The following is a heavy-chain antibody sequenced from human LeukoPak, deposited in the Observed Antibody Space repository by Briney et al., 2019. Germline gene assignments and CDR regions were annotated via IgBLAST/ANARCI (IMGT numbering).Heavy chain of an antibody. CDR1: GGSISSYY. CDR3: MGPAY. J-gene: IGHJ4*02. V-gene: IGHV4-59*05. Sequence: PSETLSLTCTVSGGSISSYYWSWIRQPAGKGLEWIGSIYYSGSTYYNPSLKSRVTISVDTSKNQFSLKLSSVTAADTVVYYCMGPAYWGQGTLVTVSS. CDR2: IYYSGST.